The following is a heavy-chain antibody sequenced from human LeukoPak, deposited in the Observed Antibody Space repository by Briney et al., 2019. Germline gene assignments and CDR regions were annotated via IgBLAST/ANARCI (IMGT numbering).Heavy chain of an antibody. D-gene: IGHD1-1*01. CDR3: ARGPLIKLDGTF. V-gene: IGHV3-7*04. CDR2: INEDGSQK. Sequence: GGSPRLSCAASGFTFSSYWMSWVRQAPGKGLDWVAMINEDGSQKYYVDSVKGRFTISRDNAKNSMDLQMNSLRVEDTAVYYCARGPLIKLDGTFWGQGTLVTVSS. CDR1: GFTFSSYW. J-gene: IGHJ4*02.